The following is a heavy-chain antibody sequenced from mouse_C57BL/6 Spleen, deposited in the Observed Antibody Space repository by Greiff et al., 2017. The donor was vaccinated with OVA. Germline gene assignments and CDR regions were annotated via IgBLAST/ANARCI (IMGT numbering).Heavy chain of an antibody. CDR3: AREGFPAWFAY. CDR1: GYTFTDYY. J-gene: IGHJ3*01. V-gene: IGHV1-19*01. CDR2: INPYNGGT. Sequence: EVQLQQSGPVLVKPGASVKMSCKASGYTFTDYYMNWVKQSHGKSLEWIGVINPYNGGTSYNQKFKGKATLTVDKSSSTAYMELNSLTSEDSAVYYCAREGFPAWFAYWGQGTLVTVSA.